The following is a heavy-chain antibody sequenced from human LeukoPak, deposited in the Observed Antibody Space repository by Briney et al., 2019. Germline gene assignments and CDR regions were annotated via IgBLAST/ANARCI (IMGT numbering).Heavy chain of an antibody. CDR2: IYYSGST. J-gene: IGHJ5*02. CDR3: ARAGYCSSTSRTTYNWFDP. Sequence: SQTLSLTCTVSGGSISSGGYYWSWIRQHPGKGLEWIGYIYYSGSTYYNPSLKSRVTISVDTSKNQFSLKLSSVTAADTAAYYCARAGYCSSTSRTTYNWFDPWGQGTLVTVSS. CDR1: GGSISSGGYY. V-gene: IGHV4-31*03. D-gene: IGHD2-2*01.